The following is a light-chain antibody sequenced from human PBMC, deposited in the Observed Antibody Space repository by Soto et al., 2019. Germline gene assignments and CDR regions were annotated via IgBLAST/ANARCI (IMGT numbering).Light chain of an antibody. CDR2: GAS. V-gene: IGKV3-20*01. CDR3: QQHGTSPI. CDR1: QAVSSIL. Sequence: EVVLTQSPGTLSLSPGERATLSCRASQAVSSILLAWYQQKPGQAPRLLIYGASSRATGIPARFSGSGSGTDFTLTVSSLEPEDFAVYYCQQHGTSPIFGGGTQVEIK. J-gene: IGKJ4*01.